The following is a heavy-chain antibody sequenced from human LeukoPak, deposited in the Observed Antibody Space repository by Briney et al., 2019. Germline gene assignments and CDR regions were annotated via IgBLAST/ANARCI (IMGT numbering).Heavy chain of an antibody. D-gene: IGHD1-26*01. Sequence: SETLSLTCAVYGDSFSAYYWSWLRQSPGKGLEWIGEVNHGGSTNYNPSLKSRVTISVDTSKNQFSLRLASVTAADSGVYYCAREGGSNTLRFDYWGQGTLISVSS. CDR2: VNHGGST. CDR1: GDSFSAYY. CDR3: AREGGSNTLRFDY. V-gene: IGHV4-34*01. J-gene: IGHJ4*02.